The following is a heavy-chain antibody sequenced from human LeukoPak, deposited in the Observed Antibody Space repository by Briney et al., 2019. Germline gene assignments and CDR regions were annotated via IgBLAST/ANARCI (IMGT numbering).Heavy chain of an antibody. D-gene: IGHD3-22*01. CDR3: ARDRGWYYYDSSGYYD. CDR1: GYTFTGYY. CDR2: INPNSGGT. V-gene: IGHV1-2*06. Sequence: ASVKVSCKASGYTFTGYYMHWVRQAPGQGLEWMGRINPNSGGTNYAQKFQGRVTMTRDTSISTAYMELSRLRSDDTAVSYCARDRGWYYYDSSGYYDWGQGTLVTVSS. J-gene: IGHJ4*02.